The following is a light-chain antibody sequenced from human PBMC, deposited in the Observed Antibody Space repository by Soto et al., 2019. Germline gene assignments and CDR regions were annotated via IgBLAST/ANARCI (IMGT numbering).Light chain of an antibody. CDR2: EDN. CDR3: QSYDSDNRNVV. J-gene: IGLJ2*01. CDR1: SGSIASNY. Sequence: NFMLTQPHSVSESPGKTVTISCTGSSGSIASNYVQWYQQRPGSAPTTVIYEDNQRPSGVPDRFSGSIDSSSNSASLTISGLKTEDEADYYCQSYDSDNRNVVFGGGTKLTVL. V-gene: IGLV6-57*02.